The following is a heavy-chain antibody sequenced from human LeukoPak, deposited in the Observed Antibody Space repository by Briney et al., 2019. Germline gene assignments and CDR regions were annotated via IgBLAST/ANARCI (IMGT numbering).Heavy chain of an antibody. J-gene: IGHJ4*02. D-gene: IGHD6-13*01. CDR1: GGSISSGGYS. CDR2: IYQSGST. Sequence: SETLSLTCAVSGGSISSGGYSWSWIRQPPGKGLEWIGYIYQSGSTYYNPSLKSRVPTSVDRSKKQFSLKLSSVSAADTAVYYCGRGGIAAAASGIDYWGQGTLVTVSS. V-gene: IGHV4-30-2*01. CDR3: GRGGIAAAASGIDY.